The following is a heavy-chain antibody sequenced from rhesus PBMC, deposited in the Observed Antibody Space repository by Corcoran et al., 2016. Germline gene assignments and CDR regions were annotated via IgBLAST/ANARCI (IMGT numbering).Heavy chain of an antibody. CDR1: GYSFTRSW. Sequence: EVQLVQSGAEVKRPGESLRISCKTSGYSFTRSWISWVRQMPGKGLEWMGSIYPGDSDTKYNPSFQGHVTISADKSISTTYLQWSSLKASDTATYYCAKKGGLYYFDYWGQGVLVTVSS. V-gene: IGHV5-43*02. CDR3: AKKGGLYYFDY. CDR2: IYPGDSDT. D-gene: IGHD6-37*01. J-gene: IGHJ4*01.